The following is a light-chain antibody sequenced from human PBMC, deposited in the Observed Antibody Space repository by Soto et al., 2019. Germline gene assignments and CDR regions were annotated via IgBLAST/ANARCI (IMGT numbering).Light chain of an antibody. CDR3: QQFGSSPPYT. J-gene: IGKJ2*01. V-gene: IGKV3-20*01. CDR2: GAS. Sequence: EIVLTQSPGTLSLSPGERATLSCRASQTINSNSLSWYQQKPGQAPRLLIYGASSRATGIPDRFSGSGSGTDFTLTISRLEPEDFAVYYCQQFGSSPPYTFGQGTKVEIK. CDR1: QTINSNS.